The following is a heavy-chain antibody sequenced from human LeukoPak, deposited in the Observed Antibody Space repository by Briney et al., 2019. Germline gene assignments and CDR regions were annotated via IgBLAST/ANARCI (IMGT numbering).Heavy chain of an antibody. D-gene: IGHD3-16*02. CDR1: GRSVSSGSYY. V-gene: IGHV4-61*01. CDR3: AKAGYDYVWGSYRQTHAFDI. CDR2: IYYSGST. Sequence: SETPSLTCTVSGRSVSSGSYYWSWIRQPPGKGLEWIGYIYYSGSTNYNPSLKSRVTISVDTSKNQFSLKLSSVTAADTAVYYCAKAGYDYVWGSYRQTHAFDIWGQGTMVTVSS. J-gene: IGHJ3*02.